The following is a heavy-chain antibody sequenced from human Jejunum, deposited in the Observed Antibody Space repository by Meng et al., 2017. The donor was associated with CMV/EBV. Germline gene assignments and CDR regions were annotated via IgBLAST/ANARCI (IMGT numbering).Heavy chain of an antibody. CDR2: ISGGGTYT. D-gene: IGHD1-7*01. Sequence: TFSNFAMSGVRQAPGKGLEWVSAISGGGTYTYTVDSVKGRFTISRDNSENTLYLQMDGLTADDTAVYYCAKYGRNRNWNYGEMGYWGQGTLVTVSS. CDR1: TFSNFA. J-gene: IGHJ4*02. CDR3: AKYGRNRNWNYGEMGY. V-gene: IGHV3-23*01.